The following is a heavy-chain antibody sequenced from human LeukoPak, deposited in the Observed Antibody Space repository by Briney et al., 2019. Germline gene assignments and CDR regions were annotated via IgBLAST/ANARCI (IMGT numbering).Heavy chain of an antibody. Sequence: SVKVSCKASGGTFSSYAISWVRQAPGQGLEWMGGIIPIFGTVNYAQKFQGRVTITADESTSTAYMELSSLRSEDTAVYYCAREAEATVTTILDYWGQGTLVTVSS. V-gene: IGHV1-69*13. CDR1: GGTFSSYA. CDR2: IIPIFGTV. J-gene: IGHJ4*02. D-gene: IGHD4-17*01. CDR3: AREAEATVTTILDY.